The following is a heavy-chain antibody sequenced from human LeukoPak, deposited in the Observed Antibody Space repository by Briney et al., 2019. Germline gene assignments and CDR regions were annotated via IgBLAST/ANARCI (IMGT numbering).Heavy chain of an antibody. CDR1: GFTFSSYT. CDR2: ISPSGTSV. Sequence: GGSLRLSCAASGFTFSSYTMNWVRQAPGKGLEWVSSISPSGTSVWHADSVKGRFTISRDAATYSVYLQMNSLRADDTAVYYCARDFTGESGYSGYWGRGTLDTVSP. D-gene: IGHD5-12*01. CDR3: ARDFTGESGYSGY. V-gene: IGHV3-21*01. J-gene: IGHJ4*02.